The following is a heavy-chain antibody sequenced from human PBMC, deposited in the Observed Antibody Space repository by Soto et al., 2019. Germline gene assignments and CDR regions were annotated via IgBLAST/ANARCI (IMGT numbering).Heavy chain of an antibody. CDR1: GDSISSDYYH. CDR2: IHHSGSI. D-gene: IGHD2-21*02. CDR3: AREDDGGDSLDV. Sequence: QVQLQQSGPGLVKPSQTLSLTCTVSGDSISSDYYHWTWIRQSPGKGLEWIGYIHHSGSILYNPSLKSRVTISVDTSKNQFSLHLPSVTAADTAVYFFAREDDGGDSLDVWGQGTTVTVSS. V-gene: IGHV4-30-4*08. J-gene: IGHJ6*02.